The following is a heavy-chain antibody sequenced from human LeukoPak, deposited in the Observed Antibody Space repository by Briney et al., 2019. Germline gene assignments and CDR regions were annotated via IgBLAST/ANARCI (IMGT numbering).Heavy chain of an antibody. D-gene: IGHD3-16*01. Sequence: SETLSLTCTVSGGSISSYYWTWIRKPAGKGLEWIGRISASGSTNYNPSLKSRITMSVDTSKNQFSLKLTSVTAADTAVYYCAREGRGSHSGYWGQGTLVTVSS. V-gene: IGHV4-4*07. CDR3: AREGRGSHSGY. CDR1: GGSISSYY. J-gene: IGHJ4*02. CDR2: ISASGST.